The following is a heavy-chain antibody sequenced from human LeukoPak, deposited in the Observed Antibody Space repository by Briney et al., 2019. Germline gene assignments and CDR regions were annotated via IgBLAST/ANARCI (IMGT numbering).Heavy chain of an antibody. CDR2: ISGSGGST. Sequence: GGSLRLSCADSGFTFSSYAMSWVRQAPGKGLEWVSAISGSGGSTYYADSVKGRFTISRDNSKNTLYLQMNSLRAEDTAVYYCAKGREWLPEKGFDYWGQGTLVTVSS. J-gene: IGHJ4*02. V-gene: IGHV3-23*01. D-gene: IGHD3-3*01. CDR3: AKGREWLPEKGFDY. CDR1: GFTFSSYA.